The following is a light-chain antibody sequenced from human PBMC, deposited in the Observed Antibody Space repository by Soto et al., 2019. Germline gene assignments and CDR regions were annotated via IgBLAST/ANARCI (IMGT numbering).Light chain of an antibody. CDR3: QQYNSYSWT. J-gene: IGKJ1*01. V-gene: IGKV1-5*01. CDR2: DAS. Sequence: DIQMTQSPSTLSASEGDRVTITCRASQSISSWLAWYQQKPGKAPKLLIYDASSLESGVPSRFSGSGSGTEFTLTISSLHPDDFATYYCQQYNSYSWTFGQGTKVEIK. CDR1: QSISSW.